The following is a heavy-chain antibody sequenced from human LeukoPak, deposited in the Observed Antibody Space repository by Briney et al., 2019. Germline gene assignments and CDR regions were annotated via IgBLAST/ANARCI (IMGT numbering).Heavy chain of an antibody. CDR1: GFTFDDYA. CDR2: ISWNSGSI. CDR3: AKESGVVTALDY. V-gene: IGHV3-9*01. D-gene: IGHD2-21*02. J-gene: IGHJ4*02. Sequence: PGRSLRLSCAASGFTFDDYAMHWVRQAPGKGLEWVSGISWNSGSIGYADSVKGRFTISRDNAKNSLYLQMNSLRAEDTALYYCAKESGVVTALDYWGQGTLVTVSS.